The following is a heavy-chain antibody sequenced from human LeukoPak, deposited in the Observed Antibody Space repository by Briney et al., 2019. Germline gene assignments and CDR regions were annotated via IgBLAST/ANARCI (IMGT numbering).Heavy chain of an antibody. D-gene: IGHD1-1*01. CDR1: GYIFTSSY. Sequence: ASVKVSCKASGYIFTSSYIHWVGQAPGQGLEWMGLINPSGGSTGYAQKFQGRVTMTRDMSTSTVYMELSSLRSEDTAVFSCATSAQVERRHSQFDYWGQGNLVTVSS. V-gene: IGHV1-46*01. J-gene: IGHJ4*02. CDR2: INPSGGST. CDR3: ATSAQVERRHSQFDY.